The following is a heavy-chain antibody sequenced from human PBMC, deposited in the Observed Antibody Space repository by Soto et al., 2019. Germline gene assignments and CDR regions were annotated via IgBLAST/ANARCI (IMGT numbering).Heavy chain of an antibody. V-gene: IGHV3-7*01. CDR2: IKKDGSQT. D-gene: IGHD2-21*02. CDR1: GFTFSTYW. J-gene: IGHJ6*02. Sequence: PGGSLRLSCEASGFTFSTYWMTWVRQAPGKGLEWVANIKKDGSQTSYVDSVKGRFTISRDNAKNSLYLQMNSLRAEDTAVYYCARDILNSYRGGDCYSYYYYGMDVWGQGTTVPVSS. CDR3: ARDILNSYRGGDCYSYYYYGMDV.